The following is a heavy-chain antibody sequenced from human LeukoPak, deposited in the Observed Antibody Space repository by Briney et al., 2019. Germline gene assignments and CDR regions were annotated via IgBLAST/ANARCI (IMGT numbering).Heavy chain of an antibody. Sequence: ASVKVSCKASGYTFTSYDINWVRQATGQGLEWMGWMNPNSGNTGYAQKFQGRVTMTRNTSISTAYMELSSLRSEDTAVYYCARLGVVVAATSSSDWFDPWGQGTLVTVSS. CDR3: ARLGVVVAATSSSDWFDP. CDR2: MNPNSGNT. CDR1: GYTFTSYD. D-gene: IGHD2-15*01. V-gene: IGHV1-8*01. J-gene: IGHJ5*02.